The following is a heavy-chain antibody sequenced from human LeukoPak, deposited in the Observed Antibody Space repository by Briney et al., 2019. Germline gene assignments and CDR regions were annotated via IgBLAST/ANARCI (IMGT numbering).Heavy chain of an antibody. V-gene: IGHV4-59*12. Sequence: PSETLSLTCAVSGGSISPYYWSWIRQPPGKGLEWIGYIYYSGNTNYNPSLKSRVTISVDTSKNQFSLKLSSVTAADTAVYYCARDRIGTTYNWGQGTLVTVSS. CDR3: ARDRIGTTYN. D-gene: IGHD1-1*01. J-gene: IGHJ4*02. CDR2: IYYSGNT. CDR1: GGSISPYY.